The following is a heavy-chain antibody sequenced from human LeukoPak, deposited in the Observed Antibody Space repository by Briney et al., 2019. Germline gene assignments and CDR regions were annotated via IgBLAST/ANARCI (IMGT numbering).Heavy chain of an antibody. CDR2: IYYSGST. Sequence: PTETLSLTCTVSGGSISSYYWSWIRQPPGKGLEWIGYIYYSGSTNYNPSLKSRVTISVDTSKNQFSLKLRSVTAADPAVYYCGXXTGYSSESWFDPWGQGTLVTVSS. J-gene: IGHJ5*02. D-gene: IGHD3-9*01. CDR3: GXXTGYSSESWFDP. V-gene: IGHV4-59*01. CDR1: GGSISSYY.